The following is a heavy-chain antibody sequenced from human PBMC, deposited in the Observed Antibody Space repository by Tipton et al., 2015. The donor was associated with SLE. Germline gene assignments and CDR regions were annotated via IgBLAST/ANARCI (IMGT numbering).Heavy chain of an antibody. J-gene: IGHJ6*03. Sequence: LRLSCTVSGGSISSHYWSWIRQPPGKGLEWIGYIYYSGSTNYNPSLKSRVTISVDTSKNQFSLKLSSVTAADTAVYYCARGGDYHYMDVWGKGTTVTVSS. CDR1: GGSISSHY. CDR2: IYYSGST. V-gene: IGHV4-59*11. CDR3: ARGGDYHYMDV.